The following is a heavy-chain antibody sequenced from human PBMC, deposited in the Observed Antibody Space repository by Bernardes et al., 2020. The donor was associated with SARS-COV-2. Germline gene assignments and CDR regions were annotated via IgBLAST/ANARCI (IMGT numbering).Heavy chain of an antibody. CDR1: GFTFSSYS. D-gene: IGHD6-19*01. J-gene: IGHJ4*02. V-gene: IGHV3-48*04. CDR2: ISSSSSTI. CDR3: ARDSSGWSNQDLDY. Sequence: GGSLRLSCAASGFTFSSYSMNWVRQAPGKGLEWVSYISSSSSTIYYADSVKGRFTISRDNAKNSLYLQMNSLRAEDTAVYYCARDSSGWSNQDLDYWGQGTLVTVSS.